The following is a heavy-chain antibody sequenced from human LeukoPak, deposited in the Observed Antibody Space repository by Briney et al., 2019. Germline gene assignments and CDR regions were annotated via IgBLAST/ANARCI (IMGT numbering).Heavy chain of an antibody. CDR1: GGSINSYY. Sequence: SSETLSLTRTISGGSINSYYWTWIRQPPGKGLEWIGYIYYSGSTHYNPSLNSRVTISMDTSKNHFSLKLSSVTAADTAIYYCARTSRHFYGSGSNLTPWPADMDVWGQGTKVTVSS. D-gene: IGHD3-10*01. J-gene: IGHJ6*02. V-gene: IGHV4-59*01. CDR2: IYYSGST. CDR3: ARTSRHFYGSGSNLTPWPADMDV.